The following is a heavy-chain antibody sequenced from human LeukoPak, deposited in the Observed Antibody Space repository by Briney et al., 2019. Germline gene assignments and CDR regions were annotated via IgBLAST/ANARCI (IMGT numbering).Heavy chain of an antibody. CDR1: GGSISSGSYY. Sequence: PSETLSLTCTVSGGSISSGSYYWSWIRQPPGKGLEWIGYIYYSGSTNYNPSLKSRVTISVDTSKNQFSLKLSSVTAADTAVYYCARHHSSSWHGLSYFDYWGQGTLVTVSS. J-gene: IGHJ4*02. V-gene: IGHV4-61*01. CDR3: ARHHSSSWHGLSYFDY. CDR2: IYYSGST. D-gene: IGHD6-13*01.